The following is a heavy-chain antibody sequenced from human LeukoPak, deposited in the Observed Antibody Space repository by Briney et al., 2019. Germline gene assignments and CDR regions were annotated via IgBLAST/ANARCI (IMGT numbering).Heavy chain of an antibody. J-gene: IGHJ2*01. V-gene: IGHV1-2*02. D-gene: IGHD3-16*01. CDR3: ARSAAGLGWDWYFDL. CDR1: GYTFTGYY. CDR2: INPNSGGT. Sequence: ASLKVSCKASGYTFTGYYMHWVRQAPGQGLEWMGWINPNSGGTNYAQKFQGRVTMTRDTSISTAYMELSRLRSDDTAVYYCARSAAGLGWDWYFDLWGRGTLVTVSS.